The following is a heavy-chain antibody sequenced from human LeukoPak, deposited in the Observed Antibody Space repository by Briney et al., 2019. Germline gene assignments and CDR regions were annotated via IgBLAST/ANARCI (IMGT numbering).Heavy chain of an antibody. D-gene: IGHD3-10*01. CDR3: AKSNGYGLVDI. CDR1: GESFGDYY. Sequence: SETLSLTCAVYGESFGDYYWGWIRQPPGKGLEWIGNIFYSGSTYYSPSLRSRVTISLDTSRNQFSLKLNSVTAADTAVYYCAKSNGYGLVDIWGQGTMVTVSS. V-gene: IGHV4-34*12. CDR2: IFYSGST. J-gene: IGHJ3*02.